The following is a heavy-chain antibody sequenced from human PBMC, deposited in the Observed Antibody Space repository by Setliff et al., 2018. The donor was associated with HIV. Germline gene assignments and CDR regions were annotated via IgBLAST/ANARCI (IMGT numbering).Heavy chain of an antibody. V-gene: IGHV1-18*01. CDR2: ISAYNGNT. Sequence: ASVKVSCKASGYTFTSYGISWVRQAPGQGLEWMGWISAYNGNTNYAQKLQGRVTMTTDTSTSTAYMDLRSLRSDDTAVYYCARDFVTLNAAPRFDPWGQGTLVTVSS. CDR1: GYTFTSYG. D-gene: IGHD3-22*01. J-gene: IGHJ5*02. CDR3: ARDFVTLNAAPRFDP.